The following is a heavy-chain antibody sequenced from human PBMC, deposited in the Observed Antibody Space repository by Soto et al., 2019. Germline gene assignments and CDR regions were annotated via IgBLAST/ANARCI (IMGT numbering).Heavy chain of an antibody. CDR1: GFTFSSYA. CDR3: AREEVVVVVAATPIDY. CDR2: ISYDGSNK. J-gene: IGHJ4*02. V-gene: IGHV3-30-3*01. Sequence: AGGSLRLSCAASGFTFSSYAMHWVRQAPGKGLEWVAVISYDGSNKYYADSVKGRFTISRDNSKNTLYLQMNSLRAEDTAVYYCAREEVVVVVAATPIDYWGQGTLVTVSS. D-gene: IGHD2-15*01.